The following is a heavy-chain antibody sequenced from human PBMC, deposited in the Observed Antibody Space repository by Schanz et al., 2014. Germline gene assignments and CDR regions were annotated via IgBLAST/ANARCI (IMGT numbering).Heavy chain of an antibody. J-gene: IGHJ4*02. D-gene: IGHD3-10*02. Sequence: GPGVKKPGAPVKVSCKASGYIFINSGISWARQAPGQGLEWMGWISVYNHNKEYDQKFQGRVTMTTDTSTSTAYMALTDLRSDDTAVYYCARDRRLFDRDDLYYFDSWGQGTLVTVSS. CDR3: ARDRRLFDRDDLYYFDS. CDR2: ISVYNHNK. CDR1: GYIFINSG. V-gene: IGHV1-18*01.